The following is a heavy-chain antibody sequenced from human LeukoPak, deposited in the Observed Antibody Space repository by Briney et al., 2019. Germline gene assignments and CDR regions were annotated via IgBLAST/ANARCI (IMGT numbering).Heavy chain of an antibody. CDR3: AREDYDFWSGSGAFDI. Sequence: ASVKVSCKASGYTFTGYYMHWVRQAPGQGLEWMGRINPNSGGINYAQKFQGRVTMTRDTSISTAYMELSGLRSDDTAVYYCAREDYDFWSGSGAFDIWGQGTMVTVSS. J-gene: IGHJ3*02. CDR1: GYTFTGYY. D-gene: IGHD3-3*01. V-gene: IGHV1-2*06. CDR2: INPNSGGI.